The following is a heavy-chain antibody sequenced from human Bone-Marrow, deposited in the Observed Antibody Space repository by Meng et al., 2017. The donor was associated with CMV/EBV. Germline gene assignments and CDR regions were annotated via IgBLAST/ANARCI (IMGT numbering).Heavy chain of an antibody. CDR2: IIPIFGTA. Sequence: SVQVSCKASGGTFSSYAISWVRQAPGQGLEWMGGIIPIFGTANYAQKCQGRVTITTDESTSTAYMELGSLRSEDTAVYYCARGGWDRGSYQVGMPGFDPWGQGTLVTVSS. V-gene: IGHV1-69*05. CDR3: ARGGWDRGSYQVGMPGFDP. CDR1: GGTFSSYA. J-gene: IGHJ5*02. D-gene: IGHD1-26*01.